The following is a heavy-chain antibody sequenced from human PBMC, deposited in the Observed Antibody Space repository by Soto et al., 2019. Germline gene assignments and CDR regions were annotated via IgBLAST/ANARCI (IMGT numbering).Heavy chain of an antibody. CDR1: GFTFSSYA. CDR3: AKDRRIHGQFEH. Sequence: GGSLRLSCAASGFTFSSYAMNWVRQAPGRGLEWVSSISGSGGSTHYADYVKGRFTISRDNSKNTLYLQMNSLRAEDSAVYFCAKDRRIHGQFEHWGQGTLVTVSS. V-gene: IGHV3-23*01. CDR2: ISGSGGST. J-gene: IGHJ4*02. D-gene: IGHD3-3*02.